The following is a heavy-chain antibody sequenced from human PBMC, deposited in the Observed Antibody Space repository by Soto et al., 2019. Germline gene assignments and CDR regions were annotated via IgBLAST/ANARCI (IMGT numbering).Heavy chain of an antibody. Sequence: GASVKVSCKASGYTFTIYGISWVRQAPGQGLEWMGWISAYNGNTNYAQKLQGRVTMTTDTSTSTAYMELRSLRSDDTAVYYCAREYMITFGGVIVIPSSDYGMDVWGQGTTVTVSS. D-gene: IGHD3-16*02. CDR2: ISAYNGNT. CDR3: AREYMITFGGVIVIPSSDYGMDV. V-gene: IGHV1-18*01. J-gene: IGHJ6*02. CDR1: GYTFTIYG.